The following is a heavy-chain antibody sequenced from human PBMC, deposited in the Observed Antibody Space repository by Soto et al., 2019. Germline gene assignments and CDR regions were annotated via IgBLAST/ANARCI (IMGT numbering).Heavy chain of an antibody. D-gene: IGHD3-3*01. CDR1: RGTFNTSP. CDR3: ATPHLRGRQYDYRSPPTASLYRAGLGV. J-gene: IGHJ6*02. Sequence: QVQLAQSGAEVKKPGSSVKVSCQTSRGTFNTSPISWVRQAPGQGLEWLGDILPVFGMVNYAQQFQDRINLTADVSTTSVCMEVSRLTPEDTAVYFCATPHLRGRQYDYRSPPTASLYRAGLGVWGQGTTVIVSS. V-gene: IGHV1-69*01. CDR2: ILPVFGMV.